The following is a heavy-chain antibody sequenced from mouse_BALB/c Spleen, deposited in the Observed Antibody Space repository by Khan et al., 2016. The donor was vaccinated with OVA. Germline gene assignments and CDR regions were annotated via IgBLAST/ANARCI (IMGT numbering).Heavy chain of an antibody. V-gene: IGHV1S56*01. CDR3: ERDDYYGTYDIDY. J-gene: IGHJ4*01. CDR1: GSTFTNFY. Sequence: QVQLMQSGPELVKPGASVRISCKASGSTFTNFYIHWVKQRPGQGIEWIGWIYTGNVNTKYNENFKGKATLTADTSSSTAYMPLSSLTHEDTAVYFSERDDYYGTYDIDYWGQGTSVIVSS. CDR2: IYTGNVNT. D-gene: IGHD1-1*01.